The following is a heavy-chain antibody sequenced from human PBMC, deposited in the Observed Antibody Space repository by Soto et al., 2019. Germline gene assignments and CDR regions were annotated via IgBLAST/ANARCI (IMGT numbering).Heavy chain of an antibody. CDR2: INNDGGVT. V-gene: IGHV3-74*01. J-gene: IGHJ5*02. D-gene: IGHD3-10*01. CDR1: GFTFSNYW. CDR3: TTLYYLPPNWFDP. Sequence: EVQLVESGGGLVQPGGSLRLSCAASGFTFSNYWMHWVRQAPGKGLVWVSRINNDGGVTTYADSVKGRFTISRDNTKNTLYLQMNSLRAEDTAVYYCTTLYYLPPNWFDPWGQGTLVTVSS.